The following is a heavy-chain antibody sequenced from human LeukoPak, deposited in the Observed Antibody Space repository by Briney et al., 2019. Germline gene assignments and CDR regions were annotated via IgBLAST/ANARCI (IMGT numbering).Heavy chain of an antibody. D-gene: IGHD3-22*01. J-gene: IGHJ4*02. CDR1: GGSFSGYY. CDR3: ARGVYYDSSGYYSTPFDC. V-gene: IGHV4-34*01. CDR2: INHSGST. Sequence: SETLSLTCAVYGGSFSGYYWSWIRQPPGKGLEWIGEINHSGSTNYNPSLKSRVTISVDTSKNQFSLKLSSVTAADTAVYYCARGVYYDSSGYYSTPFDCWGQGTLVTVSS.